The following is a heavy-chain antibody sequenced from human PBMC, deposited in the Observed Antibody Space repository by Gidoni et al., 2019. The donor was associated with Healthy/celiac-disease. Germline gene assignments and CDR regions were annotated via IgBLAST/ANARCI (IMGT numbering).Heavy chain of an antibody. CDR2: IYSGGST. V-gene: IGHV3-66*01. D-gene: IGHD3-22*01. Sequence: EVQLVESGGGLVQPGGSLRLSCAAPGFTASRHYMSWVRQAPGKGLEWVSVIYSGGSTYYADSVKGRFTISRDNSKNTLYLQMNSLRAEDTAVYYCARERLYYYDSSGSYFDYWGQGTLVTVSS. CDR3: ARERLYYYDSSGSYFDY. CDR1: GFTASRHY. J-gene: IGHJ4*02.